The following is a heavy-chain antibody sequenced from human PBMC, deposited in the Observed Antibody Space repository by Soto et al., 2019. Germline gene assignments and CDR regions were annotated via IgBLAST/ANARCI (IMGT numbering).Heavy chain of an antibody. CDR3: GNARYCYGGLCYGLHYYYGMDV. CDR1: GFTFSSYA. J-gene: IGHJ6*02. D-gene: IGHD2-8*02. Sequence: PGGSLRLSCAAPGFTFSSYAMHWHRQAPGKGLERASGISGSGAATYHADSLQGRLTISRDNSENDVYLQMNSPRAGDTAVYYCGNARYCYGGLCYGLHYYYGMDVWGQRITVTVS. V-gene: IGHV3-23*01. CDR2: ISGSGAAT.